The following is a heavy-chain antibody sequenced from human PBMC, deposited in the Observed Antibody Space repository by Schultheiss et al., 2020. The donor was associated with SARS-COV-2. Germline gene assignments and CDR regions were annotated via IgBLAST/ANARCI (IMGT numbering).Heavy chain of an antibody. CDR3: ARGGLGRIWTRYYHYGMDV. Sequence: SETLSLTCAVYGGSFSGYYWSWIRQPPGKGLEWLGCVYNSGTTNYSPSLKSRVTISMDMSKNQFSLQLSSVTAADTAVYYCARGGLGRIWTRYYHYGMDVWGQGTTVTVSS. V-gene: IGHV4-59*01. J-gene: IGHJ6*02. CDR1: GGSFSGYY. D-gene: IGHD2-15*01. CDR2: VYNSGTT.